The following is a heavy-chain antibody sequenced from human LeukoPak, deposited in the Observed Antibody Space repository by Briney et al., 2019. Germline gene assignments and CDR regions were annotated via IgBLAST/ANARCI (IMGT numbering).Heavy chain of an antibody. CDR2: ISWNSGSI. V-gene: IGHV3-9*01. D-gene: IGHD3-22*01. CDR3: AKGSTYYYDSSGYLAS. J-gene: IGHJ4*02. Sequence: GGSLRLSCAASGFTFSSYWMNWARQAPGKGLEWVSGISWNSGSIGYADSVKGRFTISRDNAKNSLYLQMNSLRAEDTALYYCAKGSTYYYDSSGYLASWGQGTLVTVSS. CDR1: GFTFSSYW.